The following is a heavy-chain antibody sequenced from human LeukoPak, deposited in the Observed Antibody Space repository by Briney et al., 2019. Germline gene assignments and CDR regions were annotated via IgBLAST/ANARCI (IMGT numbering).Heavy chain of an antibody. V-gene: IGHV3-74*01. Sequence: GGSLRLSCAASGFTFSSYAMSWVRQAPGKGLVWVSRINSDGSSTSYADSVKGRFTISRDNAKNTLYLQMNSLRAEDTAVYYCARAPYCGGDCYFDYWGQGTLVTVSS. CDR2: INSDGSST. CDR3: ARAPYCGGDCYFDY. D-gene: IGHD2-21*02. J-gene: IGHJ4*02. CDR1: GFTFSSYA.